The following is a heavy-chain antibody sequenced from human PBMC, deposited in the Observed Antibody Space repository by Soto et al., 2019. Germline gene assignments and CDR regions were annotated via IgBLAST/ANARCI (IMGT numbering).Heavy chain of an antibody. CDR3: AKDSFSDRETFNFDS. V-gene: IGHV3-23*01. D-gene: IGHD1-26*01. CDR1: GFSIRGQD. CDR2: TRGGKKNK. Sequence: GGSLRLSCAASGFSIRGQDTKIGRAARRERVEISSGTRGGKKNKYYADTVKGRFIISRDNSKNTVYLQMNSLRAEDTAFYYCAKDSFSDRETFNFDSWGQGTLVTVSS. J-gene: IGHJ4*02.